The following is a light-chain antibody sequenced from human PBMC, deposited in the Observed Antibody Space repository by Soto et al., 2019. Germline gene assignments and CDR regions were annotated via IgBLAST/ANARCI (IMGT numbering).Light chain of an antibody. Sequence: DIQMTQSPSTLSASVGDRVTITCRASQSISSWLVWYQQKPGKAPKLLIYDASSLESGVPSRFSGSGSGTEFTLTISSLQPDDFATYYCQQYNSWTWTFGQGTKVEIK. V-gene: IGKV1-5*01. J-gene: IGKJ1*01. CDR1: QSISSW. CDR2: DAS. CDR3: QQYNSWTWT.